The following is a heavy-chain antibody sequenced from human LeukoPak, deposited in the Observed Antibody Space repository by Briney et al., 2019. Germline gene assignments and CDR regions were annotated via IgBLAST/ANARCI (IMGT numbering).Heavy chain of an antibody. J-gene: IGHJ4*02. CDR3: ARGSIALETSFDY. CDR2: ISYDGSNK. V-gene: IGHV3-30*04. CDR1: GFTFSSYA. D-gene: IGHD6-6*01. Sequence: GRSLRLSCAASGFTFSSYAMHWVRQAPGKGLEWVAVISYDGSNKYYADSVKGRFTISRDNSKNTLYLQMNSLRAEDTAVYYCARGSIALETSFDYWGQGTLVTVSS.